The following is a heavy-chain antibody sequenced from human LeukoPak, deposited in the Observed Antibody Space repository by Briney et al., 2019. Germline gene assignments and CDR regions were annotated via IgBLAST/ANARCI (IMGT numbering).Heavy chain of an antibody. J-gene: IGHJ6*03. CDR2: ISGSGGST. CDR1: GLTFSSYA. V-gene: IGHV3-23*01. D-gene: IGHD3-3*01. CDR3: AKDYMGITIFGVVIIDPPDYYYMDV. Sequence: QPGGSLRLSCAASGLTFSSYAMSWVRQAPGKGLEWVSAISGSGGSTYYADSVKGRFTISRDNSKNTLYLQMNSLRAEDTAVYYCAKDYMGITIFGVVIIDPPDYYYMDVWGKGTTVTVSS.